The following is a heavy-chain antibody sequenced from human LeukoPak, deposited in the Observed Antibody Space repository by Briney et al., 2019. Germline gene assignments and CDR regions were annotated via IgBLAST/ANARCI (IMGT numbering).Heavy chain of an antibody. CDR3: ARDPLAYCGGDCSSGYFQH. V-gene: IGHV1-18*01. CDR1: GGTFSSYG. CDR2: ISAYNGNT. J-gene: IGHJ1*01. Sequence: ASVKVSCKASGGTFSSYGISWVRQAPGQGLEWMGWISAYNGNTNYAQKLQGRVTMTTDTSTSTAYMELRSLRSDDTAVYFCARDPLAYCGGDCSSGYFQHWGQGTLVTVSS. D-gene: IGHD2-21*01.